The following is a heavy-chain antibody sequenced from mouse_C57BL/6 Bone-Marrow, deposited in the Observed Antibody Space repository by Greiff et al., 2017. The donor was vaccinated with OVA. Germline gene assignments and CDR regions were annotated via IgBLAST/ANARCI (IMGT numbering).Heavy chain of an antibody. J-gene: IGHJ1*03. CDR1: GFTFSDYY. CDR3: APYYSNYGWYFDV. D-gene: IGHD2-5*01. Sequence: EVQRVESGGGLVQPGGSLKLSCAASGFTFSDYYMYWVRQTPEKRLEWVAYISNGGGSTYYPDTVKGRFTISRDNAKNTLYLQMSRLKSEDTAMYYCAPYYSNYGWYFDVWGTGTTVTVSS. CDR2: ISNGGGST. V-gene: IGHV5-12*01.